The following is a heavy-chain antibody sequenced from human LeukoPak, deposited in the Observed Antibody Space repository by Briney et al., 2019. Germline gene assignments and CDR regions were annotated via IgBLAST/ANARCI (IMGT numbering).Heavy chain of an antibody. J-gene: IGHJ4*02. CDR3: ARGAVSGSSWAFDY. V-gene: IGHV4-38-2*01. D-gene: IGHD6-13*01. CDR1: GYSISSGHC. Sequence: SETLSLTCAVSGYSISSGHCWGWIRQPPGKGLEWIGSIYHSGSTYYNPPLKSRVTISLDTSKNQFSLKLSSVTAADTAVYYCARGAVSGSSWAFDYWGQGTLVTVSS. CDR2: IYHSGST.